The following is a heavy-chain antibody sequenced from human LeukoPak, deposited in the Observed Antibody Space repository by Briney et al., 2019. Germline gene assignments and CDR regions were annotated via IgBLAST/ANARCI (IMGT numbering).Heavy chain of an antibody. CDR3: ARDGIVGPVDY. CDR1: GGSISSSSYY. J-gene: IGHJ4*02. CDR2: IYYSGST. V-gene: IGHV4-39*07. Sequence: SETLSLTCTVSGGSISSSSYYWGWIRQPPGKGLEWIGSIYYSGSTYYNPSLKSRVTISVDTSKNQFSLKLSSVTAADTAVYYCARDGIVGPVDYWGQGTLVTVSS. D-gene: IGHD1-26*01.